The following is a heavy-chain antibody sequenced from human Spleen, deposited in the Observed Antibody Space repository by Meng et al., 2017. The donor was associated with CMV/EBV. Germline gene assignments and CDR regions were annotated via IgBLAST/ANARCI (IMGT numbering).Heavy chain of an antibody. Sequence: SLKISCAASGFTFDDYAMHWVRQAPGKGLEWVSGISWNSGTIAYADSVKGRFTISRDNAKNSLYLQMNSLRPEDTALYYCAKDSFYDILTGYCDYWGQGTRVTVSS. J-gene: IGHJ4*02. D-gene: IGHD3-9*01. CDR3: AKDSFYDILTGYCDY. CDR1: GFTFDDYA. V-gene: IGHV3-9*01. CDR2: ISWNSGTI.